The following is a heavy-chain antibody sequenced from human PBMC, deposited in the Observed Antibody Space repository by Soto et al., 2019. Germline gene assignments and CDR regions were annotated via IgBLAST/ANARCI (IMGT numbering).Heavy chain of an antibody. CDR2: IYYSGST. V-gene: IGHV4-59*01. Sequence: SETLSLTCTVSCGSISSYYWSWIRQPPGKGLEWIGYIYYSGSTNYNPSLKSRVTISVDTSKNQFSLKLSSVTAADTAVYYCARYWNYPNWFDPWGQGTLVTVSS. D-gene: IGHD1-7*01. CDR3: ARYWNYPNWFDP. J-gene: IGHJ5*02. CDR1: CGSISSYY.